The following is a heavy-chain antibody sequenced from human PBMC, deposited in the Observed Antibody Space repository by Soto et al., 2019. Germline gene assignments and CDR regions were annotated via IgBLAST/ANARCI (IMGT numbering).Heavy chain of an antibody. V-gene: IGHV1-69*12. CDR2: IVPIFGTT. J-gene: IGHJ6*02. CDR3: ARVEAVAGLYNYHGLDV. D-gene: IGHD6-19*01. CDR1: GGTFSNYA. Sequence: QVQLVQSGAEVKKPGSSVKVSCKVSGGTFSNYAIDWVRLAPGHGLEWMGGIVPIFGTTYYTQKVQGRATIIADDSTTTAYLEMSSLRSEDTDIYYCARVEAVAGLYNYHGLDVWGQGTAVTVSS.